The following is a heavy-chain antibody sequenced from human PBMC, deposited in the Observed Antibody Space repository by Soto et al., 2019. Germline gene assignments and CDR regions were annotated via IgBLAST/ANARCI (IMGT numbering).Heavy chain of an antibody. CDR1: GGSISSYY. CDR3: AREHSSSYYFDY. CDR2: IYYSGST. D-gene: IGHD6-6*01. Sequence: QSLTCTVSGGSISSYYWSWIRQPPGKGLEWIGYIYYSGSTNYNPSLKSRVTISVDTSKNQFSLKLSSVTAADTAVYYCAREHSSSYYFDYWGQGTLVTVSS. J-gene: IGHJ4*02. V-gene: IGHV4-59*01.